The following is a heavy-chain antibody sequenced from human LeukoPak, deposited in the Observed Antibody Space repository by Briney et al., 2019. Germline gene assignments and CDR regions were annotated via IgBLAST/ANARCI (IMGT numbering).Heavy chain of an antibody. CDR3: ARKRALWFGELGY. Sequence: GASVKVSCKASGGTFSSYAISWVRQAPGQGLEWMGRIIPILGIANYAQKFQGRVTITADKSTSTAYMELSSLRSEDTAVYYCARKRALWFGELGYWGQGTLVTVSS. J-gene: IGHJ4*02. D-gene: IGHD3-10*01. CDR1: GGTFSSYA. CDR2: IIPILGIA. V-gene: IGHV1-69*04.